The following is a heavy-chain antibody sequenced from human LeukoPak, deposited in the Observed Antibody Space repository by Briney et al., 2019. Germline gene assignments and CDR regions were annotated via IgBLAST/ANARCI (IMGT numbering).Heavy chain of an antibody. D-gene: IGHD6-13*01. V-gene: IGHV3-23*01. CDR2: ISGSGGST. CDR1: GFTFSSYA. CDR3: AKQCLTPTRPPHCSSSYYYFGMVV. J-gene: IGHJ6*02. Sequence: PGGSLRLSCAASGFTFSSYAMSWVRQAPGKGLEWVSAISGSGGSTYYADSVKGRFTISRDNSKNTLYLQMNSLRAEDTAVYYFAKQCLTPTRPPHCSSSYYYFGMVVSGARTT.